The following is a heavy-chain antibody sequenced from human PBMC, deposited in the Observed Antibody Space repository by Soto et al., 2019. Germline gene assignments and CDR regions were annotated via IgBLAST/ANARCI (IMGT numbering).Heavy chain of an antibody. J-gene: IGHJ4*02. Sequence: GESLKISCKGSGYTFSNFWIGWVRQMPGKGLEWMGIIYPGDSDTRYSPSFQGQVTISADKSISTAYLQWSSLKASDTAMYYCARPYGGNVGRAIYWGQGTLVTVSS. CDR3: ARPYGGNVGRAIY. CDR2: IYPGDSDT. CDR1: GYTFSNFW. D-gene: IGHD2-15*01. V-gene: IGHV5-51*01.